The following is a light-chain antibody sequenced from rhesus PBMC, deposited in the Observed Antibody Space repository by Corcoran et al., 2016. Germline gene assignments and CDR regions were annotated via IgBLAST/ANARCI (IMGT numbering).Light chain of an antibody. Sequence: DIVMTQSPDSLAVSLGERVTINCKSSQSLLYSSNNKNYLAWYQQKPGQAPKLLIYWASTRASGVPKRFSGSGSGTDFTLTISGLQAEDVAVYYCQQYYSSPLTFGPGTKLDIK. CDR2: WAS. V-gene: IGKV4-1*01. CDR1: QSLLYSSNNKNY. J-gene: IGKJ3*01. CDR3: QQYYSSPLT.